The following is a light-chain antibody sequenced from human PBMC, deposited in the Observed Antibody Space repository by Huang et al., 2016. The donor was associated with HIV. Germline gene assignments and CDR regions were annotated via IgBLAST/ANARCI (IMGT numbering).Light chain of an antibody. J-gene: IGKJ3*01. Sequence: DIVMTQSPDSLAVSLGERAAINCKSSQSLLYRSNNKNYLAWYQQKPGQPPKLRSYWASTRESGVPDRFSGSGSGTDFTLTISSLQAADVAVYYCQQYYNTPFTFGPGTKVDIK. CDR2: WAS. CDR3: QQYYNTPFT. V-gene: IGKV4-1*01. CDR1: QSLLYRSNNKNY.